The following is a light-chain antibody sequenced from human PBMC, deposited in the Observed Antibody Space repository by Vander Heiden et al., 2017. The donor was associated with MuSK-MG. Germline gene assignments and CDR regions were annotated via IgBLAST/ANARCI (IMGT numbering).Light chain of an antibody. V-gene: IGLV1-40*01. CDR2: GNP. Sequence: TLLIYGNPNRPSGVPDRFSVSKSGTSASLAITGLQAEDEADYYCQPYDNSLSHSVFGGGTKLTVL. J-gene: IGLJ2*01. CDR3: QPYDNSLSHSV.